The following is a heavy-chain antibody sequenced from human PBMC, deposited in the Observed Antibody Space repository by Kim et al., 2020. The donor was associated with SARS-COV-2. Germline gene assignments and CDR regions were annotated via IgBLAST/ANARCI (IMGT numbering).Heavy chain of an antibody. CDR1: GFNFGSLG. V-gene: IGHV3-30*04. CDR2: ISYNSMTK. Sequence: GGSLRLSCEASGFNFGSLGMHWVRQAPGEGLEWVAVISYNSMTKFYADSVKGRFTISRDNSKNALYLQMNSLRTEDTAVYYCVRDEDTGGEGT. J-gene: IGHJ6*01. CDR3: VRDEDT.